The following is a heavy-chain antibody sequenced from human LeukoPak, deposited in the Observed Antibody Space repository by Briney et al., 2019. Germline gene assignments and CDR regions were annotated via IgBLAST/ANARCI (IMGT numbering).Heavy chain of an antibody. D-gene: IGHD2-2*01. Sequence: SGPTLVNPTETLTLTCTVSGFSLSNARMGVSWIRQPPGKALEWLAHMFSNDEKSYSTSLKSRLTISKDTSKSQVVLTMTNMDPVDTATYYCARTHSDCSSTSCSSFDYWGQGTLVTVSS. J-gene: IGHJ4*02. V-gene: IGHV2-26*01. CDR3: ARTHSDCSSTSCSSFDY. CDR1: GFSLSNARMG. CDR2: MFSNDEK.